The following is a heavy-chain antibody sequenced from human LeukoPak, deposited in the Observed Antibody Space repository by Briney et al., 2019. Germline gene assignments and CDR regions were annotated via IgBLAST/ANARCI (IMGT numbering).Heavy chain of an antibody. J-gene: IGHJ4*02. V-gene: IGHV4-30-2*01. CDR1: GGSISSGGYS. D-gene: IGHD4-17*01. CDR3: ARGTVTHFDY. CDR2: IYHSGST. Sequence: SETLSLTCAVSGGSISSGGYSWSWIRQPPGNGLEWIGYIYHSGSTYYNPSLKSRVTISVDRSKNQFSLKLSSVTAADTAVYYCARGTVTHFDYWGQGTLVTVSS.